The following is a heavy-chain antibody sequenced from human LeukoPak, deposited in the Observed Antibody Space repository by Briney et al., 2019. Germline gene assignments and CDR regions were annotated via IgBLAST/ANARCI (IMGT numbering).Heavy chain of an antibody. CDR1: GFTFSSYA. CDR3: AKAGRSCSSTSCYSGY. Sequence: GGSLRLSCAASGFTFSSYAMSWVRQAPGKGLEWVSAISGSGGSTYYADSVKGRFTISRDNSKNTLYLQMNSLRAEDTAVYYCAKAGRSCSSTSCYSGYWGQGTLVTVSS. CDR2: ISGSGGST. D-gene: IGHD2-2*01. V-gene: IGHV3-23*01. J-gene: IGHJ4*02.